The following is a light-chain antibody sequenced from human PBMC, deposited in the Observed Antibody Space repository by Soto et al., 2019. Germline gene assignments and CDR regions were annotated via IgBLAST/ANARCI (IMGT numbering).Light chain of an antibody. CDR3: QSYDRSLSAYV. J-gene: IGLJ1*01. V-gene: IGLV1-40*01. CDR1: DSNIGADYG. CDR2: GDS. Sequence: QSVLTQPPSVSGAPGQRVTISCTGFDSNIGADYGVHWYQQFPGTAPKLLIYGDSYRPSGVSGRCSGSKSGTSASLAITGLQAEDEADYYCQSYDRSLSAYVFGTGTKVTVL.